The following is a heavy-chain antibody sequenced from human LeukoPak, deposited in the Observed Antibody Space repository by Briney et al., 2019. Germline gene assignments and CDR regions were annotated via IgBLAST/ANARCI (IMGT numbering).Heavy chain of an antibody. Sequence: SQTLSLTCAISGDSVASNSAAWTWIRQSPSRGLEWLGRTYYRSKWYNEYAVSVKSRIIINPDTSENQFSLQMNSVTPEDTAVYYCARDGSGTSYFDYWGQGTLVTVSS. CDR3: ARDGSGTSYFDY. CDR1: GDSVASNSAA. V-gene: IGHV6-1*01. CDR2: TYYRSKWYN. J-gene: IGHJ4*02. D-gene: IGHD3-10*01.